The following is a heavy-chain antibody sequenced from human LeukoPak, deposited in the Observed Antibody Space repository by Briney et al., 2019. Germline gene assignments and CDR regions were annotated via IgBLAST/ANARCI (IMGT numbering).Heavy chain of an antibody. D-gene: IGHD3-9*01. Sequence: GDSLRLSCAASGFTFSSYGMHWVRQAPGKGLEWVAFIRYDGSNKYYADSVKGRFTISRDNSKNTLYLQMNSLRAEDTAVYYCAKGNVLRYFDWLSDAFDIWGQGTMVTVSS. CDR3: AKGNVLRYFDWLSDAFDI. CDR1: GFTFSSYG. J-gene: IGHJ3*02. V-gene: IGHV3-30*02. CDR2: IRYDGSNK.